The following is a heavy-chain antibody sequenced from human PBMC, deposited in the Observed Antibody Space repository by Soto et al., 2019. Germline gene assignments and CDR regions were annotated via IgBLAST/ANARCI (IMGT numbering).Heavy chain of an antibody. J-gene: IGHJ4*02. CDR3: ARFGYSSGWYYFDY. V-gene: IGHV4-59*01. D-gene: IGHD6-19*01. CDR2: IYYSGST. Sequence: SETLSLTCTVSGGSISSYYWSWIRQPPGKGLEWIGYIYYSGSTNYNPSLKSRVTISVDTSKNQFSLKLSSVTAADTAVYYCARFGYSSGWYYFDYWGQGTLVTVS. CDR1: GGSISSYY.